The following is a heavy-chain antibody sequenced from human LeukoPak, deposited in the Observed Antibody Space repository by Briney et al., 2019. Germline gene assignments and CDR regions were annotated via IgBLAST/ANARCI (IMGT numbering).Heavy chain of an antibody. CDR2: IKSKTDGGTT. CDR3: TTDNQWLAAFDI. CDR1: GFTFSNAW. Sequence: GGSLRLSCTASGFTFSNAWMNWVRQAPGKGLEWVGRIKSKTDGGTTDYAAPVKGRFTISRDDSKNTLYLQMNSLKTEDTAVYYCTTDNQWLAAFDIWGQGTMVTVSS. D-gene: IGHD6-19*01. V-gene: IGHV3-15*07. J-gene: IGHJ3*02.